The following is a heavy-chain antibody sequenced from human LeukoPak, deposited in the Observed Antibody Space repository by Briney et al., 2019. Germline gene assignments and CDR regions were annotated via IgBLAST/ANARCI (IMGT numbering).Heavy chain of an antibody. CDR2: IKQYWSEI. CDR1: GFTLGSYR. V-gene: IGHV3-7*01. CDR3: AGTKSLFDS. J-gene: IGHJ4*02. Sequence: GGPLRLSCAASGFTLGSYRMSWVRRAPGGALEWVAHIKQYWSEIYYMDSVKRRYTLSRDNAKNSLYLQMNSLRAEDMAVYHCAGTKSLFDSSGQGTMVTVSS. D-gene: IGHD3-10*01.